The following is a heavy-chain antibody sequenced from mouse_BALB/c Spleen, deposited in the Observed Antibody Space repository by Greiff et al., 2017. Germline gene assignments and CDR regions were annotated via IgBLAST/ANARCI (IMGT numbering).Heavy chain of an antibody. CDR3: ARSEELLSDYYAMDY. CDR1: GYAFTNYL. J-gene: IGHJ4*01. CDR2: INPGSGGT. V-gene: IGHV1-54*01. D-gene: IGHD2-1*01. Sequence: QVQLQQSGAELVRPGTSVKVSCKASGYAFTNYLIEWVKQRPGQGLEWIGVINPGSGGTNYNEKFKGKATLTADKSSSTAYMQLSSLTSDDSAVYFCARSEELLSDYYAMDYWGQGTSVTVSS.